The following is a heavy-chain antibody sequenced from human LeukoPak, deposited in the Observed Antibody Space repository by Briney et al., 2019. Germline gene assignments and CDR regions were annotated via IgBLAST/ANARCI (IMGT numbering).Heavy chain of an antibody. CDR1: GSSFTSYW. V-gene: IGHV5-51*01. D-gene: IGHD3-16*02. CDR3: ARRSVGGSYRSPSPPNWFDP. Sequence: GESLKISCKGSGSSFTSYWIGWVRQMPGKGLEWMAIIYPGDSDTRYSPSFQGQVTISADKSISTAYLQWSSLKASNTAMYYCARRSVGGSYRSPSPPNWFDPWGQGTLLTVSS. J-gene: IGHJ5*02. CDR2: IYPGDSDT.